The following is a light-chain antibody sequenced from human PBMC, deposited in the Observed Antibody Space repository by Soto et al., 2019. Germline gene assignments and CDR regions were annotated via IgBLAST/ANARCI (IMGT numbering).Light chain of an antibody. Sequence: EIVLTQSPATLSLSPGDTATLSCRASQSVHSYLAWYQQKPVQAPRLLLYDASIRATGIPARFSGSGSGTDFPLTISSREPEDFAIYFCQQRSNWPPSTFGQGTKLEIK. CDR2: DAS. CDR1: QSVHSY. V-gene: IGKV3-11*01. J-gene: IGKJ2*01. CDR3: QQRSNWPPST.